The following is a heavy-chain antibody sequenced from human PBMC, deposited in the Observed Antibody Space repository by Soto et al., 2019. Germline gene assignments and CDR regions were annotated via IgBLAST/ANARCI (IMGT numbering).Heavy chain of an antibody. J-gene: IGHJ6*02. D-gene: IGHD3-10*01. CDR2: IMPTVDSA. Sequence: QVQLVQSGAEVKTPGSSVKVSCKASGGTLSDYAISWVRQAPGQGLEWMGGIMPTVDSANYAQNFQGRLTNYADESTSTANLELSSLRSDDTAVYYCAVAAVREIMAQESSGMAVWGQGTTVIVSS. V-gene: IGHV1-69*01. CDR1: GGTLSDYA. CDR3: AVAAVREIMAQESSGMAV.